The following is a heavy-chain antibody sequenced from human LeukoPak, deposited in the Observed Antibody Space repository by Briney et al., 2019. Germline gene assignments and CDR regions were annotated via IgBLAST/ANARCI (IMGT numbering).Heavy chain of an antibody. CDR3: ARDDCSGGSCYRLSYYYYGMDV. V-gene: IGHV1-3*01. CDR1: GYTFTSYA. CDR2: INAGNGNT. D-gene: IGHD2-15*01. Sequence: ASVKVSCKASGYTFTSYAMHWVRQAPGQRLEWMGWINAGNGNTKYSQKFQGSVTITRDTSASTAYMELSSLRSEDTAVYYCARDDCSGGSCYRLSYYYYGMDVWGQGTTVTVSS. J-gene: IGHJ6*02.